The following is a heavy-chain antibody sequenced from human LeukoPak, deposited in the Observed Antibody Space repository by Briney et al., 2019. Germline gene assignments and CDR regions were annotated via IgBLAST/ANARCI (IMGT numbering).Heavy chain of an antibody. CDR2: INHSGST. J-gene: IGHJ4*02. D-gene: IGHD3-22*01. Sequence: SETLTLTCAAYGGSFSSYYWSWIRQAPGKGLEWIGEINHSGSTNYNPYLKSRVTIAVDTSKNQFSLKLSSVTAADTAVYYCARCGDDYDSSGYYHFDYWGQGTLVTVSS. V-gene: IGHV4-34*01. CDR3: ARCGDDYDSSGYYHFDY. CDR1: GGSFSSYY.